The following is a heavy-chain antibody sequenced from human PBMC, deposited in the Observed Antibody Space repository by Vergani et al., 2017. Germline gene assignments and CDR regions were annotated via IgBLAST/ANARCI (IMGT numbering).Heavy chain of an antibody. CDR2: MNPNSGNT. V-gene: IGHV1-8*01. CDR3: ASAKTGGKKLERPWFDP. J-gene: IGHJ5*02. CDR1: GYTFTSYD. D-gene: IGHD1-1*01. Sequence: QVQLVRSGAEVKKPGASVKVSCKASGYTFTSYDINWVRQATGQGLEWMGWMNPNSGNTGYAQKFQGRVTMTRNTSISTAYMELSSLRSEDTAVYYCASAKTGGKKLERPWFDPWGQGTLVTVSS.